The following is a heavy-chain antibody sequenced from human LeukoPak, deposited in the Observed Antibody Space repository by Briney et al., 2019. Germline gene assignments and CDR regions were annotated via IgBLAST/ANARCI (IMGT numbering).Heavy chain of an antibody. V-gene: IGHV3-30-3*02. CDR1: GFTFSSYA. CDR2: ISYDGSNK. Sequence: GGSLRLSCAASGFTFSSYAMHWVRQAPGKGLEWVAVISYDGSNKYYADSVKGRFTISRDNSKNTLYLQMNSLRAEDTAVYYCAKFRTRFDYWGQGTLVTVSS. J-gene: IGHJ4*02. CDR3: AKFRTRFDY.